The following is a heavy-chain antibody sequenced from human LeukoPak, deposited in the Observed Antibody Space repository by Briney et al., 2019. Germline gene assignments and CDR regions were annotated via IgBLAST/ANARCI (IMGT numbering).Heavy chain of an antibody. D-gene: IGHD2-15*01. CDR3: PRILLAYYFDY. CDR2: IRSKAYGGTT. Sequence: GGSLRLSCTASGFTFGDHAMSWFRQAPGKGLEWVGFIRSKAYGGTTEYAASVKGRFTISRDDSKSIAYLQMNSLKTEDTAVYYCPRILLAYYFDYWGQGTLVTVSS. V-gene: IGHV3-49*03. J-gene: IGHJ4*02. CDR1: GFTFGDHA.